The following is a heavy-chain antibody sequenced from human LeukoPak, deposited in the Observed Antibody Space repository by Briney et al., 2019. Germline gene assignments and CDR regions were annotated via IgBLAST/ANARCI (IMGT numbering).Heavy chain of an antibody. J-gene: IGHJ6*03. V-gene: IGHV4-39*01. D-gene: IGHD3-22*01. CDR2: IYYSGST. CDR1: GGSISSSSYY. Sequence: SETLSLTCTVSGGSISSSSYYWGWIRQPPGKGLEWIGSIYYSGSTYYNPSLKRRVTISVDTSKNQFSLKLSSVTAADTAVYYCARLTHYYDSSGYYYLNYYYYYMDVWGKGTTVTVSS. CDR3: ARLTHYYDSSGYYYLNYYYYYMDV.